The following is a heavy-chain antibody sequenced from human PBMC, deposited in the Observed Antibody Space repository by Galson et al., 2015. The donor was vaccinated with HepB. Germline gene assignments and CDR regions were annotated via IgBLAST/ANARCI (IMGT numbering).Heavy chain of an antibody. Sequence: SVKVSCKVSGYTLTELSMHWVRQAPGKGLEWMGGFDPEDGETIYAQKFQGRVTMTEDTSTDTAYMELSSLRSEDTAVYYCATWVYCSGGSCFRPFDYWGQGTLVTVSS. J-gene: IGHJ4*02. V-gene: IGHV1-24*01. D-gene: IGHD2-15*01. CDR3: ATWVYCSGGSCFRPFDY. CDR1: GYTLTELS. CDR2: FDPEDGET.